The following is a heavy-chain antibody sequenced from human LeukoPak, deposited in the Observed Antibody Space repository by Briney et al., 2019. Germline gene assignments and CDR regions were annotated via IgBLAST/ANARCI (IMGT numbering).Heavy chain of an antibody. V-gene: IGHV1-18*01. CDR1: GYTFTNYG. CDR2: ISAYNGNT. J-gene: IGHJ4*02. D-gene: IGHD6-13*01. Sequence: ASVKVSCKTSGYTFTNYGISWVRQAPGQGLEWMGWISAYNGNTNYAQKLQGRVTMTTDTSTSTAYMELRSLRSDDTAVYYCARNGGGSIAAEEYYFDYWGQGTLVTVSS. CDR3: ARNGGGSIAAEEYYFDY.